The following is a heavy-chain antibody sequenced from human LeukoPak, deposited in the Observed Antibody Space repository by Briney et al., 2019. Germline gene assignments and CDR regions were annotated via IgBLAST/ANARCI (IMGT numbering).Heavy chain of an antibody. D-gene: IGHD1-26*01. J-gene: IGHJ4*02. CDR1: GFTFDDYA. Sequence: GGSLRLSCAASGFTFDDYAMHWVRQAPGKGLEWVSGISWNSGSLGYADSVKGRFTISRDNAKNSLYLQMNSLRAEDTALYYCAKDMEWELTYYFDYWGQGTLVTVSS. CDR3: AKDMEWELTYYFDY. CDR2: ISWNSGSL. V-gene: IGHV3-9*01.